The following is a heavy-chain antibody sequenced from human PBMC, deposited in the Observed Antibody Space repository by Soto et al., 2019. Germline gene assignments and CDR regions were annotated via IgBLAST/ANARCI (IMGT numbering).Heavy chain of an antibody. J-gene: IGHJ3*02. CDR2: SNPHRGGT. D-gene: IGHD3-9*01. CDR1: GYTFIGYY. Sequence: QVQLVQSGAEVKKPGASVRVSCMASGYTFIGYYMHWVRQAPGQGLEWMGWSNPHRGGTNFAPKFQARFTITRDTSISTAHMEMTRLRSDDTAVYYCARDSYYDILTGYSRNAFDIWGQGTMVTVSS. V-gene: IGHV1-2*02. CDR3: ARDSYYDILTGYSRNAFDI.